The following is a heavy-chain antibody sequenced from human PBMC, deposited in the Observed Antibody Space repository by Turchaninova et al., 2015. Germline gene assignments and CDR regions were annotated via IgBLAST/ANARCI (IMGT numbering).Heavy chain of an antibody. D-gene: IGHD3-22*01. J-gene: IGHJ4*02. CDR3: ARGVKYGSSGYYYLDY. V-gene: IGHV3-21*01. CDR2: ISTSSTYI. CDR1: GFTFSNYA. Sequence: LVESGGGLVKPGGSLRLSCAASGFTFSNYAMTWVRQAPGKGVEWVSSISTSSTYIYYADSVNGRFTIYRDNAKKPLYRQMNSLRAEDTAVYYCARGVKYGSSGYYYLDYWGQGTLVTVSS.